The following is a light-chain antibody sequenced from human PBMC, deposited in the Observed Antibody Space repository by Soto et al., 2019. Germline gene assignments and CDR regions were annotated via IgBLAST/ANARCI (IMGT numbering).Light chain of an antibody. CDR1: SSDVGGYKF. Sequence: QSALTQPASVSGSPGQSITISCTGTSSDVGGYKFVSWYQQHPGKAPNLMIYEVSNRPSGVSNRFSGSKSGNTASLTISGLQAEDEADYYCSSYTTSSTRVFGGGTKVTVL. V-gene: IGLV2-14*01. CDR2: EVS. CDR3: SSYTTSSTRV. J-gene: IGLJ3*02.